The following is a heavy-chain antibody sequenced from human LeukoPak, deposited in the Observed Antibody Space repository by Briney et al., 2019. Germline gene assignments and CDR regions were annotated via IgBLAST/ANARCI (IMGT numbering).Heavy chain of an antibody. CDR1: GGSISSGGYS. J-gene: IGHJ6*03. V-gene: IGHV4-30-2*01. Sequence: SQTLSLTCAVSGGSISSGGYSWSWIRQPPGKGLEWIGEISHSGGTNYNPSLKSRVTISVDTSKNQFSLKLSSVTAADTAVYYCARERRGSYYYYYYMDVWGKGTTVTVSS. CDR3: ARERRGSYYYYYYMDV. D-gene: IGHD5-12*01. CDR2: ISHSGGT.